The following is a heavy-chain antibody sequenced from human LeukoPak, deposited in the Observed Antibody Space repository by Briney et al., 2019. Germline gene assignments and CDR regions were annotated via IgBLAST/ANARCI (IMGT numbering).Heavy chain of an antibody. CDR2: IYHSGST. J-gene: IGHJ4*02. CDR3: ARAPFSVARLYYFDY. V-gene: IGHV4-38-2*02. CDR1: GYSISSGYY. Sequence: SETLSLTCTVSGYSISSGYYWGWIRQPPGKGLEWIGSIYHSGSTYYNPSLKSRVTISVDTSKNQFSLKLSSVTAADTAVYYCARAPFSVARLYYFDYWGQGTLVTVSS. D-gene: IGHD6-19*01.